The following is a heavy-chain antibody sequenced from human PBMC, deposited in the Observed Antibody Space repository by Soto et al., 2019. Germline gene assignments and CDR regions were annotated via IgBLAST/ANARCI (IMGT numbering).Heavy chain of an antibody. CDR3: ARVPPGSGTYFNYYYVMDF. CDR2: INYSGST. J-gene: IGHJ6*02. CDR1: GDSISSGNYY. V-gene: IGHV4-30-4*01. Sequence: QVQLQESGPGLVKPSQTLSLSCTLSGDSISSGNYYWGWIRHSPGKGLEWIAYINYSGSTYWNQSLRVRITMSVDTWKNQVSLKLRSVTAADTAVYYCARVPPGSGTYFNYYYVMDFWGQGTTVTVSS. D-gene: IGHD3-10*01.